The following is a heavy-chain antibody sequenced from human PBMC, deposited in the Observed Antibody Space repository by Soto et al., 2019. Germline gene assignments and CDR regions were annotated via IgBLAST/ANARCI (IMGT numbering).Heavy chain of an antibody. D-gene: IGHD3-3*01. J-gene: IGHJ4*02. CDR1: GVTFRSSW. Sequence: PGGSLRLSCAASGVTFRSSWMHWVRQAPGEGLVWVSRIKSDGSSTTYADSVKGRFTISRDNAKNTLYLQMNSLRAEDTAVYYCTRDQVDKSGYYVLDYWGQGTLVTVSS. V-gene: IGHV3-74*01. CDR3: TRDQVDKSGYYVLDY. CDR2: IKSDGSST.